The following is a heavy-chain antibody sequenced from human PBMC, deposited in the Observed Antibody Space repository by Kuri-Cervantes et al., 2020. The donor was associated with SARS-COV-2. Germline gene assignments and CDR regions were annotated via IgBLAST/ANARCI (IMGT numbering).Heavy chain of an antibody. CDR2: IIPIFGTA. D-gene: IGHD3-10*01. CDR3: ARVRGSKYYYGSRYYYYYMDV. CDR1: GGTFSSYA. Sequence: SVKVSCKASGGTFSSYAISWVRQAPGQGLEWMGGIIPIFGTANYAQKFQGRVTITTDESTSTAYMELRGLRSDDTAVYYCARVRGSKYYYGSRYYYYYMDVWGQGTTVTVSS. V-gene: IGHV1-69*05. J-gene: IGHJ6*03.